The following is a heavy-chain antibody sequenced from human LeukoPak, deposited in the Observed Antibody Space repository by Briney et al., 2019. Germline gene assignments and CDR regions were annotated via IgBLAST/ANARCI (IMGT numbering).Heavy chain of an antibody. CDR1: GGSISSYY. CDR2: IDYSGST. CDR3: ARSGPSGSYYNWFDP. J-gene: IGHJ5*02. D-gene: IGHD1-26*01. Sequence: PSETLSLTCTVSGGSISSYYWSWIRQAPGKGLDWIGYIDYSGSTNYNPSLKSRVTISVDTSKNQFSLSLSSVIAADTAVYYCARSGPSGSYYNWFDPWGQGTLVTVSS. V-gene: IGHV4-59*01.